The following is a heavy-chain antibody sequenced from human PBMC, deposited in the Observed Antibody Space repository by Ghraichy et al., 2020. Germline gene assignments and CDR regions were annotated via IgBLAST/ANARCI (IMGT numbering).Heavy chain of an antibody. D-gene: IGHD3-16*01. CDR2: MYYSGTT. V-gene: IGHV4-31*03. J-gene: IGHJ3*02. Sequence: SETLSLTCHVSGDSIGRASYYWACIRQLPGKGMEWIGYMYYSGTTYYNPSLKSRLTISGDTSTNQFSLHLNSVTAADTAVYYCARAGGRSVAPWDAFDIWGLGAMVTVSS. CDR1: GDSIGRASYY. CDR3: ARAGGRSVAPWDAFDI.